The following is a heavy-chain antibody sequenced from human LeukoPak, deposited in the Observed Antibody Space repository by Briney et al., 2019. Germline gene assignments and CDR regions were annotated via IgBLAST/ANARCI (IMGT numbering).Heavy chain of an antibody. CDR2: IKHDGSVK. CDR1: GFTFSSYW. J-gene: IGHJ4*02. V-gene: IGHV3-7*05. Sequence: GGSLRLSCAASGFTFSSYWMSWVRQVPGKGLEWVANIKHDGSVKYYVDSVKGRFTISRDNAKNSLYLQMNSLRAEDTAVYFCARDDSYSSDYWGQGTLVTVSS. D-gene: IGHD6-13*01. CDR3: ARDDSYSSDY.